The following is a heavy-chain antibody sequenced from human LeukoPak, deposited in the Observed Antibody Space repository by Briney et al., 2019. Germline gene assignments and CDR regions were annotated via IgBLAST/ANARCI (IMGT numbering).Heavy chain of an antibody. CDR2: ITSNGYGT. D-gene: IGHD3-22*01. V-gene: IGHV3-23*01. CDR1: GFTFSIYA. CDR3: AKDRPNYYGSNGHYYRRDGDY. J-gene: IGHJ4*02. Sequence: GGSLRLSFAASGFTFSIYAMSWVRQAPGKGLQWVSSITSNGYGTYYADSVKGRFTISRDNSENMLYLQMNSLRVEDTAVYFCAKDRPNYYGSNGHYYRRDGDYWGQGTLVTVSS.